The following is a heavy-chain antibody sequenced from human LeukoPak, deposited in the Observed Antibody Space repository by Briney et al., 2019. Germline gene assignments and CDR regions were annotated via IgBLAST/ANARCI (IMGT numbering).Heavy chain of an antibody. V-gene: IGHV4-30-4*01. Sequence: LRLSCAASGFTFSSYAMHWVRQAPGKGLEWIGYIYCSGSTYYNPSLKSRVTISVDTSKNQFSLKLSSVTAADTAVYYCARGSLGYYDSRGFDYWGQGTLVTVSS. CDR2: IYCSGST. J-gene: IGHJ4*02. CDR3: ARGSLGYYDSRGFDY. D-gene: IGHD3-22*01. CDR1: GFTFSSYAMH.